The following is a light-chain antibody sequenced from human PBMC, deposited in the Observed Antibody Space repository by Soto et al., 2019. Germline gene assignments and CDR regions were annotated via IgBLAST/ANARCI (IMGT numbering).Light chain of an antibody. V-gene: IGKV1-12*01. CDR3: HQASSFPLT. CDR2: KGA. CDR1: QGISSW. J-gene: IGKJ4*01. Sequence: DIQMTQSPSSVSASVGVTVTITCRASQGISSWLAWYQQRPGKAPDLLIYKGATLQTGVPSRFSGRGSGTDFTLTISNLQPEDFATYFCHQASSFPLTFGGGTKVDIK.